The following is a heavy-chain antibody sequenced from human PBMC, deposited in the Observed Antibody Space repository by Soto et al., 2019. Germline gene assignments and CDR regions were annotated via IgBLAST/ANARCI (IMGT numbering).Heavy chain of an antibody. Sequence: PSETLSLTCAVYGGSFSGYYWSWIRQPPGKGLEWIGEINHSGSTNYNPSLKSRVTISVDTSKNQFSLKLSSVTAADTAVYYCARGFHSSSYNHYYYYYGMDAWGQGTTVTVSS. V-gene: IGHV4-34*01. J-gene: IGHJ6*02. D-gene: IGHD6-13*01. CDR3: ARGFHSSSYNHYYYYYGMDA. CDR1: GGSFSGYY. CDR2: INHSGST.